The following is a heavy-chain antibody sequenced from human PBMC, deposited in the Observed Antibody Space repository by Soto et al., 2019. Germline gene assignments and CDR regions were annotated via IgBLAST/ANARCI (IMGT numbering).Heavy chain of an antibody. J-gene: IGHJ3*02. V-gene: IGHV4-59*01. CDR2: IYYSGST. D-gene: IGHD3-9*01. CDR3: ARYRYYDILTGYFNGSAFDI. CDR1: GGSISSYY. Sequence: LEILSLTCTVSGGSISSYYWSWIRQPPGKGLEWIGYIYYSGSTNYNPSLKSRVTISVDTSKNQFSLKLSSVTAADTAVYYCARYRYYDILTGYFNGSAFDIWGQGTMVTVSS.